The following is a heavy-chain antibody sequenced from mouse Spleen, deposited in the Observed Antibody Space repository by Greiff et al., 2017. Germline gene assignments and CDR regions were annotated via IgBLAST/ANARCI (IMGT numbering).Heavy chain of an antibody. CDR2: INPYNGDT. D-gene: IGHD3-3*01. V-gene: IGHV1-20*02. CDR1: GYSFTGYF. Sequence: EVKLVESGAELVRPGASVKISCKASGYSFTGYFMNWVMQSHGKSLEWIGRINPYNGDTFYNQKFKGKATLTVDKSSSTAHMELRSLASEDSAVYYCARGWAFDYWGQGTTLTVSS. J-gene: IGHJ2*01. CDR3: ARGWAFDY.